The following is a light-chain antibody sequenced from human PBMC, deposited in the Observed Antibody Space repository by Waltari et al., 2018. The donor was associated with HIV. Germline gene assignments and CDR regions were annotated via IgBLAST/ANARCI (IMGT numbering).Light chain of an antibody. CDR3: QVWDGDTDHYV. J-gene: IGLJ1*01. V-gene: IGLV3-21*02. CDR1: NIENKN. Sequence: SFVLTQSPSVSVARGQTARMTCDGNNIENKNLHWYQPRPGEAPVLVVYDDTNRPSESPERFTGSNSENTATLTNNRVEAGDEADYYCQVWDGDTDHYVFGTGTKLTVL. CDR2: DDT.